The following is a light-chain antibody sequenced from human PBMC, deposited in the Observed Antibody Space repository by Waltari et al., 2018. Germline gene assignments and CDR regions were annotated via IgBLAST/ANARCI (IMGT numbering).Light chain of an antibody. Sequence: EIVLTQSPGTLSLSPGERATLSCRASQSVSRALAWYQQKPGQAPRLLISGASTRATGIPDRFSGSGSGTDFSLTISSLEPEDFAVYYCQHYVRLPATFGQGTKVEIK. CDR3: QHYVRLPAT. J-gene: IGKJ1*01. V-gene: IGKV3-20*01. CDR2: GAS. CDR1: QSVSRA.